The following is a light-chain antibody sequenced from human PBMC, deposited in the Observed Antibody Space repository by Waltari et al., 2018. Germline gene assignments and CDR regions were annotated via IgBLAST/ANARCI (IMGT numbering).Light chain of an antibody. CDR3: QKYDFLPAT. CDR1: QGVGKY. V-gene: IGKV3-20*01. J-gene: IGKJ1*01. Sequence: EIVLTQPPGTLSLSPGERATLSCRARQGVGKYLAWYQQRPGQAPRLLLYHTSIRATGIPDRFSGSGYGTDFSLTISRLEAEDFAVYYCQKYDFLPATFGQGTTVEIK. CDR2: HTS.